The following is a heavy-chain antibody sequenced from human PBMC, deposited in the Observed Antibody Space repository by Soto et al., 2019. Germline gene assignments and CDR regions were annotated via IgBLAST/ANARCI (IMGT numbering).Heavy chain of an antibody. V-gene: IGHV3-72*01. CDR2: IRNKANSYTT. CDR3: ARDSGKGAYFDY. J-gene: IGHJ4*01. CDR1: GFTFSDHY. D-gene: IGHD1-26*01. Sequence: EVQLVESGGGLVQPGGSQRLSCAASGFTFSDHYMDWVRQAPGKGLEWVGRIRNKANSYTTDYAASVKGRFTISRDDSKDSLYLQMTCLKTEDTAIYYCARDSGKGAYFDYWGHGTLATVSS.